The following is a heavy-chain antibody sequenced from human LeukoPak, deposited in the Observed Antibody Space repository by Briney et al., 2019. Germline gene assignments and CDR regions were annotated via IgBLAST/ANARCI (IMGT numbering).Heavy chain of an antibody. Sequence: SETLSLTCSVSGGSISSSTYYWGWIRQPPGKGLEWIGSIYNSGSTYYNPSLKSRVTISVDTSKNQFSLKLNSVTAADTAVYYCARRPWNSGMDVWGQGTTVTVSS. CDR1: GGSISSSTYY. J-gene: IGHJ6*02. V-gene: IGHV4-39*01. D-gene: IGHD1-1*01. CDR2: IYNSGST. CDR3: ARRPWNSGMDV.